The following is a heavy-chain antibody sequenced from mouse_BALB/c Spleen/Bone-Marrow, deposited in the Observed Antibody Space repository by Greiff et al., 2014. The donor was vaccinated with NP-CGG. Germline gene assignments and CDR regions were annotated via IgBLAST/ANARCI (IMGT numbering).Heavy chain of an antibody. D-gene: IGHD2-3*01. V-gene: IGHV1-37*01. CDR2: INPFNGDT. CDR3: GRWGDGYCYAMDY. Sequence: EVKLMESGPDLVKPGASVKLSCKASGYSFTGYFLNWVRQSHGKSLEWIGRINPFNGDTFYNQKFKGKATLTVDKSSTTAHMELLSLTSEDSAVYYCGRWGDGYCYAMDYWGQGTSVTVSS. CDR1: GYSFTGYF. J-gene: IGHJ4*01.